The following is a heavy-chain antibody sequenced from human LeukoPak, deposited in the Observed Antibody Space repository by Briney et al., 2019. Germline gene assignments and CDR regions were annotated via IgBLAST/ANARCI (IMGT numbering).Heavy chain of an antibody. CDR2: INWNGGST. Sequence: GGSLRLSCAASGFTFDDYGMSWVRQAPGKGLEWVSGINWNGGSTVYADSVKGRFTIYRDNAKNSLYLQMNSLRAEDTALYYCARDRSARAPYMDVWGKGTTVTVSS. J-gene: IGHJ6*03. V-gene: IGHV3-20*04. D-gene: IGHD1-26*01. CDR1: GFTFDDYG. CDR3: ARDRSARAPYMDV.